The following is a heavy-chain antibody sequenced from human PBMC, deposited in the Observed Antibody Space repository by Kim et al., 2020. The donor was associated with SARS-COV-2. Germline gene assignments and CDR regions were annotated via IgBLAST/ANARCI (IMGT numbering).Heavy chain of an antibody. CDR3: AREGYFDGGSFFFDS. V-gene: IGHV4-59*11. Sequence: SETLSLTCTVSGVSITSHYWTWIRQPPGKGLEWIGFVYHSGSTNYNPSLKSRVTMSVETSKNQFSLQLTSMTAADTAIYYCAREGYFDGGSFFFDSWGQGTPVTVSS. CDR2: VYHSGST. D-gene: IGHD2-15*01. J-gene: IGHJ4*03. CDR1: GVSITSHY.